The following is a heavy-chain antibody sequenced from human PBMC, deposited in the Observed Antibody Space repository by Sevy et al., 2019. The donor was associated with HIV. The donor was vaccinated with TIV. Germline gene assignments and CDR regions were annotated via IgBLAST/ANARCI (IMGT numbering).Heavy chain of an antibody. V-gene: IGHV3-11*04. CDR1: GFIFSDYP. Sequence: GGSLRLSCTASGFIFSDYPMNWIRQAPGKGLEWVSYISSPGGTIYYADSLKGRFTISRDNTKNSLYLQMNSLKPEDTAIYYCGREGAELAMDVWGKGTTVTVSS. CDR3: GREGAELAMDV. D-gene: IGHD3-3*02. CDR2: ISSPGGTI. J-gene: IGHJ6*03.